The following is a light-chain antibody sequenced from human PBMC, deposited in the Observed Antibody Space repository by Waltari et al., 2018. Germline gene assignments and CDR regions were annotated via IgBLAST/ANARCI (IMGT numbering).Light chain of an antibody. CDR1: QSISNW. J-gene: IGKJ2*01. CDR2: RAT. Sequence: DIRMTQSPSTLSASVGDRVTITCRASQSISNWLALYQQKPGKAPKALIYRATSLESGVPSRFSGSGSRTEFTLTISSLQPDDFATYYCQQYNSYSPYTFGQGSKLEIK. CDR3: QQYNSYSPYT. V-gene: IGKV1-5*03.